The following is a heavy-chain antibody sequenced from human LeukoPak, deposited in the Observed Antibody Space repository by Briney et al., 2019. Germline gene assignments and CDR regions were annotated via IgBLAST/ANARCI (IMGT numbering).Heavy chain of an antibody. V-gene: IGHV3-72*01. CDR3: TRHFFSE. CDR2: SRKKADSYTT. CDR1: GFTISDHY. D-gene: IGHD3-3*02. J-gene: IGHJ4*02. Sequence: PGGSLRLSCAASGFTISDHYMDWVRQAPGKGLEWVGRSRKKADSYTTYYAASVKGRFTISRDDSKNSLYLQMNSLKAEDTAVYYCTRHFFSEWGQGTLVTVSS.